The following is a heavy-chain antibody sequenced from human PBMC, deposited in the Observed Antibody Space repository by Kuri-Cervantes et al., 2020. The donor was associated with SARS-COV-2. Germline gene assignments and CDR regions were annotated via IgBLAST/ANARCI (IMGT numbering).Heavy chain of an antibody. D-gene: IGHD1-26*01. CDR3: ARGYYSHFDY. CDR2: INPNSGGT. J-gene: IGHJ4*02. Sequence: ASVKVSCKASGYTFTDYYMHWVRQAPGQGLEWMGWINPNSGGTNYAQKFQGWVTMTRDTSISTVYMELSRLRSDDTAVYFCARGYYSHFDYWGQGTLVTVSS. V-gene: IGHV1-2*04. CDR1: GYTFTDYY.